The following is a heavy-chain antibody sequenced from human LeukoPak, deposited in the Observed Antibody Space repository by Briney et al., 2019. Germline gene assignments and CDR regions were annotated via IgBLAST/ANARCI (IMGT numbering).Heavy chain of an antibody. J-gene: IGHJ3*02. CDR1: GYTFTSYG. D-gene: IGHD2-2*01. Sequence: GASVKVSCKASGYTFTSYGINWVRQAPGQGLEWMGWISAYNGNTNYAQKLQGRVTMTTDTSTSTAYMELRSLRSDDTAVYYCASLVVPAVLDAFDIWGQGTMVTVSS. V-gene: IGHV1-18*01. CDR2: ISAYNGNT. CDR3: ASLVVPAVLDAFDI.